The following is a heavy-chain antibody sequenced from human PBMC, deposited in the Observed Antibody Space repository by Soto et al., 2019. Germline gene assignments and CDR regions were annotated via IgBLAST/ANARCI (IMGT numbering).Heavy chain of an antibody. Sequence: SETLSLTCTVSGGSISSSSYYGGWIRQPPGKGLEWIGSIYYSGSTYYNPSLKSRVTISVDTSKNQFSLKLSSVTAADTAVYYCARLVVERDAFDIWGQGTMVTVSS. CDR1: GGSISSSSYY. D-gene: IGHD2-15*01. CDR3: ARLVVERDAFDI. CDR2: IYYSGST. V-gene: IGHV4-39*01. J-gene: IGHJ3*02.